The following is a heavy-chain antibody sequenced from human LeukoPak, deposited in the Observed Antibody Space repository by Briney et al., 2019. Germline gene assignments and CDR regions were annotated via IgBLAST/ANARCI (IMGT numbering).Heavy chain of an antibody. CDR1: GGTFGSYA. V-gene: IGHV1-69*05. CDR2: IIPIFGTA. D-gene: IGHD5-24*01. J-gene: IGHJ4*02. CDR3: ARGVSGYNHFDY. Sequence: ASVKVSCKASGGTFGSYAISWVRQAPGQGLEWMGGIIPIFGTANYAQKFQGRVTMTRDTSTSTVYMELSSLRSEDTAVYYCARGVSGYNHFDYWGQGTLVTVSS.